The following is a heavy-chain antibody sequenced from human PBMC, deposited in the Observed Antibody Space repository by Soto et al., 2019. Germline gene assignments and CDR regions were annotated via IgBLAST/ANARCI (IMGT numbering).Heavy chain of an antibody. V-gene: IGHV1-3*01. J-gene: IGHJ4*02. CDR2: INAVNGNT. D-gene: IGHD2-21*01. CDR3: ATAIAGGLWWPHDY. Sequence: ASVKVSCKASGYTFTSYAMHWVRQAPGQRLEWMGWINAVNGNTKYSQKFQGRVTITRDTSASTAYMELSSLRSEDTAVYYCATAIAGGLWWPHDYWGQGTLVTVSS. CDR1: GYTFTSYA.